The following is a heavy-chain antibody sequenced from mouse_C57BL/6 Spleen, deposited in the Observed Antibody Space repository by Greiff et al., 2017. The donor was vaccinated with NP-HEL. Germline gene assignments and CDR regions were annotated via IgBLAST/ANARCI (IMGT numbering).Heavy chain of an antibody. Sequence: VKLQQPGAELVKPGASVKLSCKASGYTFTSYWMQWVKQRPGQGLEWIGEIDPSDSYTNYNQKFKGKATLTVDTSSSTAYMQLSSLTSEDSAVYYCARSPYYFDYWGQGTTLTVSS. J-gene: IGHJ2*01. CDR3: ARSPYYFDY. CDR2: IDPSDSYT. CDR1: GYTFTSYW. V-gene: IGHV1-50*01.